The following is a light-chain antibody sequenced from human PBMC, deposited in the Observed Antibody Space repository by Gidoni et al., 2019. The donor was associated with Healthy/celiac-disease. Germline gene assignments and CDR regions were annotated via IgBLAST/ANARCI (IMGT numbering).Light chain of an antibody. CDR2: GAS. Sequence: EIVLTQSPGTLSLSPGERATLSCRASQTLSSHSVAWYQQKPGQAPRLVIYGASSRATGIPDRFSGSGSGTDFTLIITILEPEDFALYYCQQYGGSPLTFGGGTKIE. V-gene: IGKV3-20*01. CDR3: QQYGGSPLT. J-gene: IGKJ4*01. CDR1: QTLSSHS.